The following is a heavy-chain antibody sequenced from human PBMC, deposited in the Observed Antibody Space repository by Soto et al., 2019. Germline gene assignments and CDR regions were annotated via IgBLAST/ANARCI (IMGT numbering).Heavy chain of an antibody. Sequence: EVQLVETGGGLIQPGGSLRLSCAVSGFTVSSNYMSWVRQAPGKGLEWVSVIYSGGSTYYADSVKGRFTISRDNSKNTLYLQMNSLRAEDTAVYYCARTGYSSGWYEAPDYWGQGTLVTVSS. CDR2: IYSGGST. J-gene: IGHJ4*02. CDR1: GFTVSSNY. CDR3: ARTGYSSGWYEAPDY. V-gene: IGHV3-53*02. D-gene: IGHD6-19*01.